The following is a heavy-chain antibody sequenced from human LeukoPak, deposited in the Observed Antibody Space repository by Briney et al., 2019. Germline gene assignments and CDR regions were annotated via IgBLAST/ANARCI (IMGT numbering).Heavy chain of an antibody. J-gene: IGHJ4*02. CDR2: ISGSGGST. CDR3: AREPKQWLTPIDY. D-gene: IGHD6-19*01. Sequence: PGGSLRLSCAASGFTFSSYGMSWVRQAPGKGLEWVSAISGSGGSTYYADSVKGRFTISRDNAKNSVYLQMNSLRAEDTAVYYCAREPKQWLTPIDYWGQGTLVTVSS. V-gene: IGHV3-21*01. CDR1: GFTFSSYG.